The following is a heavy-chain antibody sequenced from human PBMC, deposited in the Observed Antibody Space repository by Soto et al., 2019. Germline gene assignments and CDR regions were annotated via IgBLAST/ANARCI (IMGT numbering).Heavy chain of an antibody. CDR1: GFTFSSYA. Sequence: GGSLRLSCAASGFTFSSYAMCLVRQAPGKGLEWVSAISGSGGSTYYADSVKGRFTISRDNSKNTLYLQMNSLRAEDTAVYYCAKGYYDSSGYPDYWGQGTLVTVSS. D-gene: IGHD3-22*01. J-gene: IGHJ4*02. V-gene: IGHV3-23*01. CDR2: ISGSGGST. CDR3: AKGYYDSSGYPDY.